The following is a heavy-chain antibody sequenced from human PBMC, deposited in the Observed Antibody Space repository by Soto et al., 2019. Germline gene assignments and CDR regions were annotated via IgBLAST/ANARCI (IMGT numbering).Heavy chain of an antibody. Sequence: QVQVVQSGAEVKKPGSSVKVSCKASGGTFSSYAISWVRQAPGQGLEWMGGIIPISETTNYAQKFQGRVTITADESKSTAYMELSSLRSEDTAVYYCARSQGSSTSLEIYYYYYYGMDVWGRGTTVTVSS. CDR3: ARSQGSSTSLEIYYYYYYGMDV. CDR1: GGTFSSYA. CDR2: IIPISETT. V-gene: IGHV1-69*01. D-gene: IGHD2-2*01. J-gene: IGHJ6*02.